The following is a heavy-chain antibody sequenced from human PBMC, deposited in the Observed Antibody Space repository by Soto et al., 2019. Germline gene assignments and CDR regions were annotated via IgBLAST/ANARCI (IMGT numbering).Heavy chain of an antibody. Sequence: GGSLRLSCAASGFPFSAFAMNWVRQAPGKGLEWVSSIRSSSSYMYYADSVKGRFTISRDNAKNSLYLQMNSLRAEDTAVYYCARDEYGDYVFDYWGQGTLVTVSS. D-gene: IGHD4-17*01. V-gene: IGHV3-21*01. J-gene: IGHJ4*02. CDR3: ARDEYGDYVFDY. CDR1: GFPFSAFA. CDR2: IRSSSSYM.